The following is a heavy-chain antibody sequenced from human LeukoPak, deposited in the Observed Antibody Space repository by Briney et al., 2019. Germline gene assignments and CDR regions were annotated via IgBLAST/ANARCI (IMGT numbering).Heavy chain of an antibody. V-gene: IGHV1-46*01. CDR2: INPSGGST. Sequence: ASVKVSCKASGYTFTSYYMHWVRQAPGQGLEWMGIINPSGGSTSYAQKFQGRVTMTRDMSTSTVYMELSSLRSEDTAVYYCAVLHPRGIAVAAGDYWGQGTLVTVSS. D-gene: IGHD6-19*01. CDR1: GYTFTSYY. CDR3: AVLHPRGIAVAAGDY. J-gene: IGHJ4*02.